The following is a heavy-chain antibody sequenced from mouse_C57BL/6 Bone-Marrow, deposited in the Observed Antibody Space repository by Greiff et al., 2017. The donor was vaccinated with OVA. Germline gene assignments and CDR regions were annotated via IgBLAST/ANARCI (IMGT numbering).Heavy chain of an antibody. J-gene: IGHJ2*01. CDR2: IHPSDSDT. Sequence: QVQLQQPGADLVQPGASVKVSCKASGYTFTSYWMHWVKQRPGQGLEWIGRIHPSDSDTNYNQKFKGKATLTVDKSSSTAYMQLSSLTSEDSAVYYCAISEKYSYDYGQGLDYWGQGTTLTVSS. D-gene: IGHD2-4*01. V-gene: IGHV1-74*01. CDR3: AISEKYSYDYGQGLDY. CDR1: GYTFTSYW.